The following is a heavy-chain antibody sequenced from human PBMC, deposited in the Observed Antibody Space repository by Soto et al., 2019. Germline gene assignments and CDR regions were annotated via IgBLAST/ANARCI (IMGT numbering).Heavy chain of an antibody. J-gene: IGHJ5*02. V-gene: IGHV1-3*01. Sequence: ASVQDTCKASRYPVTRYTMNWLRQAPGQRLEWMGWINPDNGNTKSSQKFQDRVIITRDTSASTAYMDLSSLRSEDTAVYYCARGIATGQLDPWGQGTLVTVSS. D-gene: IGHD2-15*01. CDR3: ARGIATGQLDP. CDR2: INPDNGNT. CDR1: RYPVTRYT.